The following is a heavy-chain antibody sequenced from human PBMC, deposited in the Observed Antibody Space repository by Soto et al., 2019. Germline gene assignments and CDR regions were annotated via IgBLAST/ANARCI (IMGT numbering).Heavy chain of an antibody. J-gene: IGHJ6*02. CDR3: ARGNCSGGSCYYYYGMDV. D-gene: IGHD2-15*01. V-gene: IGHV1-69*01. CDR1: GGTFSSYA. CDR2: LIPIFGTA. Sequence: QVQLVQSGAEVKKPGSSVKVSCKASGGTFSSYAISWVRQAPGQGLEWMGGLIPIFGTANYAQKFQGRVTITADESTSTAYMELSSLRSEDTAVYYCARGNCSGGSCYYYYGMDVWGQGTTVTVSS.